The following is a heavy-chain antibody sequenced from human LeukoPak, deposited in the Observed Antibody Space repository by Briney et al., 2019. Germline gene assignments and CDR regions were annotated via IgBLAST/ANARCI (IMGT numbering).Heavy chain of an antibody. Sequence: GGSLRLSCAASGFTFTSYGRSWARQAPGKGLEWVSGIASGGNTYYADSVKGRFSISRDNSKNTLYLQMNSLRAEDTALYYCAKVQSSSGWYTFFDYWGQGTLVTVSS. CDR1: GFTFTSYG. D-gene: IGHD6-19*01. CDR3: AKVQSSSGWYTFFDY. V-gene: IGHV3-23*01. CDR2: IASGGNT. J-gene: IGHJ4*02.